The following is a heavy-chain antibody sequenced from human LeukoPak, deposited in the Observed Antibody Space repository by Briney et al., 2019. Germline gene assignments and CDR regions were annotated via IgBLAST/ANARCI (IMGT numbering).Heavy chain of an antibody. CDR2: ISGSGGST. Sequence: GGSLRLSCAASGFTFSSYAMSWVRQAPGKGLEWVSAISGSGGSTYYADSVKGRFTISRGNSKNTLYLQMNSLRAEDTAVYYCAKGHISGYCSSTSCYGVVDYFDYWGQGTLVTVSS. CDR3: AKGHISGYCSSTSCYGVVDYFDY. V-gene: IGHV3-23*01. D-gene: IGHD2-2*01. J-gene: IGHJ4*02. CDR1: GFTFSSYA.